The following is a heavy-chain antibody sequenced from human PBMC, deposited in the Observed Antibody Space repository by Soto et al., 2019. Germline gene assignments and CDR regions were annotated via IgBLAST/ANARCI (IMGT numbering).Heavy chain of an antibody. CDR1: GFTFSSYS. Sequence: QVQLAESGGGVVQPGRSLRLSCAASGFTFSSYSMHWVRQAPGKGLEWVAVISYAGSNKYYADSVKGRFTISRDNSKNTLFLQMNSLRPEDTAVYYCAFLDTVISFDHWGQGTLVTVSS. V-gene: IGHV3-30-3*01. J-gene: IGHJ4*02. CDR3: AFLDTVISFDH. D-gene: IGHD4-17*01. CDR2: ISYAGSNK.